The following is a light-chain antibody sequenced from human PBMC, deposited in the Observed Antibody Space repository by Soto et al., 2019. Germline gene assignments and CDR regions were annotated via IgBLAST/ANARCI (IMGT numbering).Light chain of an antibody. CDR2: LGS. J-gene: IGKJ5*01. Sequence: DVVMTQSPVALPVTPVGPASISFISGQILLHSNGYNYLDWYLQKPGQSPQLLIYLGSNRASGVPDRFSGSGSGTDFTLKISRVEAEDVGVYYCMQVLQSPITFGQGTRLEIK. CDR3: MQVLQSPIT. V-gene: IGKV2-28*01. CDR1: QILLHSNGYNY.